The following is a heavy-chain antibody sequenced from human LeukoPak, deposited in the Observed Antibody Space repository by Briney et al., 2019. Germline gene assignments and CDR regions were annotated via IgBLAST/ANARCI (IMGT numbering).Heavy chain of an antibody. D-gene: IGHD6-13*01. V-gene: IGHV4-34*01. Sequence: SETLSLTCAVYGGSFSGYYWSWIRQPPGKGLEWIGEINHSGSTNYNPSLKSRVTISVDTSKNQFSLKLSSVTAADTAVYYCARWGSWYQDYWGQGTLVTVSS. CDR3: ARWGSWYQDY. CDR1: GGSFSGYY. CDR2: INHSGST. J-gene: IGHJ4*02.